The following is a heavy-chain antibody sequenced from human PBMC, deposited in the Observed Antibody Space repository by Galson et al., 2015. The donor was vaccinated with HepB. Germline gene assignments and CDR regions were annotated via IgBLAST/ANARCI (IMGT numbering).Heavy chain of an antibody. J-gene: IGHJ5*02. V-gene: IGHV3-30*04. Sequence: SLRLSCAASGFSFGSYAMHWVRQAPGKGLEWLSLMSYDGRNTYYADSVKGRFTTSRDNSKNTLYLQMNSLRVDDTAVYYCARVVVFNATHLGEEDLDAWGQGILVTVSS. CDR2: MSYDGRNT. D-gene: IGHD2-15*01. CDR3: ARVVVFNATHLGEEDLDA. CDR1: GFSFGSYA.